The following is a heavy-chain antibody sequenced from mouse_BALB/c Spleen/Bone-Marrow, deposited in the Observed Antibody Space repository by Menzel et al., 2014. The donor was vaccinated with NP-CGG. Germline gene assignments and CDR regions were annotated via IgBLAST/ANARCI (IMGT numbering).Heavy chain of an antibody. CDR3: ARWNGYYAMDY. Sequence: EVQLVESGPALVKPSQSLSLTCTVTGYSITSGYSWHWIRQFPGNTLEWMGYIHYSGGTNYDPSLKSRISITRDTSKNQFFLQLNSVTTEDTATYYCARWNGYYAMDYWGQGTSVTVSS. CDR2: IHYSGGT. D-gene: IGHD1-2*01. J-gene: IGHJ4*01. V-gene: IGHV3-1*02. CDR1: GYSITSGYS.